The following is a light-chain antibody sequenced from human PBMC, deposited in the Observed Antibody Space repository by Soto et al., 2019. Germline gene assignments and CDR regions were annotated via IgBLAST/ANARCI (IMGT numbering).Light chain of an antibody. CDR2: GNS. CDR3: QSYDSSPSRV. V-gene: IGLV1-40*01. J-gene: IGLJ2*01. Sequence: QSALTQPPSVSGAPGQRVTISCTGSSSNIGAGYDVHWYQQLPGTAPKLLIYGNSNRPSGVPDRFSGSKSGTSASLAITGLQAEDEADYYCQSYDSSPSRVFGGGTKLTVL. CDR1: SSNIGAGYD.